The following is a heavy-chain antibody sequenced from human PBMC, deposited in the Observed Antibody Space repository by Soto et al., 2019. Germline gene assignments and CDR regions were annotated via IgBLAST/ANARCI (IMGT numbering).Heavy chain of an antibody. D-gene: IGHD5-12*01. CDR2: IYYSGST. CDR3: ARHERGYSGSGGEYI. V-gene: IGHV4-59*08. CDR1: GGSISSYY. J-gene: IGHJ3*02. Sequence: QVQLQESGPGLVKPSETLSLTCTVSGGSISSYYWSWIRQPPGKGLEWIGYIYYSGSTNYNPSLKSRVTISVDTSKNQFSLKLSSVTAADTAVYYCARHERGYSGSGGEYIWGQGTMVTVSS.